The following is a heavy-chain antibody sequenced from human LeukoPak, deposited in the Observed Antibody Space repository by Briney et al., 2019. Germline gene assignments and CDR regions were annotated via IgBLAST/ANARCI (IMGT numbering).Heavy chain of an antibody. V-gene: IGHV4-31*03. D-gene: IGHD5-12*01. J-gene: IGHJ4*02. CDR3: ARDGGVYSGYDYFDY. CDR1: GGSISSGGYY. CDR2: IYYSGST. Sequence: SETLSLTCTVSGGSISSGGYYWSWIRQHPGKGLEWIGYIYYSGSTYYNPSLKSRVTISVDTSKNQFSLKLSSVTAADMAVYYCARDGGVYSGYDYFDYWGQGTLVTVSS.